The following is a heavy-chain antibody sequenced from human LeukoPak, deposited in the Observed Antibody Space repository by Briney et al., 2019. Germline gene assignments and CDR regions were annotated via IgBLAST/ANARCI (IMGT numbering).Heavy chain of an antibody. CDR2: IYYSGSA. CDR3: ARTTEGGYTYGYFYYYYMDV. Sequence: TSETLSLTCTVSGGSISSYYWSWLRQPPGKGLEWIGYIYYSGSANYNPSLKSRVTISVDTSKNQFSLKLTSVTAADTAVYYCARTTEGGYTYGYFYYYYMDVWDKGTTVTISS. V-gene: IGHV4-59*01. CDR1: GGSISSYY. J-gene: IGHJ6*03. D-gene: IGHD5-18*01.